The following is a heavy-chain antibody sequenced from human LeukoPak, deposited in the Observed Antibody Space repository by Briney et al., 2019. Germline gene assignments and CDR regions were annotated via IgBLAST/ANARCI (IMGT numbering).Heavy chain of an antibody. CDR1: GYSLTSYW. CDR2: IYPGDSDT. CDR3: ARLSYYDSSGYSPGDY. D-gene: IGHD3-22*01. Sequence: GESLKISCKGSGYSLTSYWIGWVRQMPGKGLEWMGIIYPGDSDTRYSPSFQGQVTISANKSISTAYLQWSSLKASDTAMYYCARLSYYDSSGYSPGDYWGQGTLVTVSS. V-gene: IGHV5-51*01. J-gene: IGHJ4*02.